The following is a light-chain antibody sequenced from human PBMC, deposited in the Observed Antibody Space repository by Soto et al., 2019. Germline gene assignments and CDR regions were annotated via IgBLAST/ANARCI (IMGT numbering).Light chain of an antibody. V-gene: IGLV1-44*01. CDR3: AAWDDSLNGFYV. J-gene: IGLJ1*01. CDR1: SSNIGSNT. Sequence: QSVLTQPLSASGTPGQRVTISCSGSSSNIGSNTVNWYQQLPGTAPKLLIYSNNQRPSGVPDRFSGSKSGTSASLAISGLQSEDEADYYCAAWDDSLNGFYVFGTGTEVTV. CDR2: SNN.